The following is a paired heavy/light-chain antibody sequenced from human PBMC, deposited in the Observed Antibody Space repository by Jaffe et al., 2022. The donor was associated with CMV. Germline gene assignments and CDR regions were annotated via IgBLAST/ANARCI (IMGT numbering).Light chain of an antibody. J-gene: IGLJ1*01. V-gene: IGLV3-25*03. Sequence: SYELTQPPSVSVSPGQTARITCSGDALPKQYAYWYQQKPGQAPVLVIYKDSERPSGIPERFSGSSSGTTVTLTISGVQAEDEADYYCQSADSSGTGYVFGTGTKVTVL. CDR2: KDS. CDR1: ALPKQY. CDR3: QSADSSGTGYV.
Heavy chain of an antibody. J-gene: IGHJ6*02. CDR3: ARDGIAAAPSPDYYYYGMDV. CDR2: IWYDGSNK. Sequence: QVQLVESGGGVVQPGRSLRLSCAASGFTFSSYGMHWVRQAPGKGLEWVAVIWYDGSNKYYADSVKGRFTISRDNSKNTLYLQMNSLRAEDTAVYYCARDGIAAAPSPDYYYYGMDVWGQGTTVTVSS. CDR1: GFTFSSYG. V-gene: IGHV3-33*01. D-gene: IGHD6-13*01.